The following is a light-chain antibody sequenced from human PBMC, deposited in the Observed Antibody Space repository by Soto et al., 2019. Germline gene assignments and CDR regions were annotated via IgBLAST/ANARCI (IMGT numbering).Light chain of an antibody. Sequence: ETVMTQSPATLSVSPGEGATLSCRAGQSVNSYLAWYQQKPGQAPRLLIRGASARATGIPARFSGSGSGTEFTLTISSLQSEDFAVYYCQQYNQWPLTFVGGTKVEI. CDR3: QQYNQWPLT. CDR2: GAS. CDR1: QSVNSY. V-gene: IGKV3-15*01. J-gene: IGKJ4*01.